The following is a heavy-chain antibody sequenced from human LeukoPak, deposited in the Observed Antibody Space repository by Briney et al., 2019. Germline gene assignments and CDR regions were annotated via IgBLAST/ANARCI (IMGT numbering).Heavy chain of an antibody. V-gene: IGHV1-46*01. CDR1: GYTFTSYY. Sequence: ASVKVSCKASGYTFTSYYMHWVRQAPGQGLEWMGIINPSGGSTSYAQKFQGRVTMTRDTSTSTVCMELSSLRSEDTAVYYCAREDSGLGKSDAFDIWGQGTMVTVSS. J-gene: IGHJ3*02. CDR3: AREDSGLGKSDAFDI. D-gene: IGHD3-10*01. CDR2: INPSGGST.